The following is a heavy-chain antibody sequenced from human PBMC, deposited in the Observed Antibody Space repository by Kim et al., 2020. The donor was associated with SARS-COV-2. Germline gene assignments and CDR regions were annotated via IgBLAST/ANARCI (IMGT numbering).Heavy chain of an antibody. CDR3: ARRPESGYYYDISGYSLGAFDI. CDR2: INHSGST. CDR1: GGSFSGYY. V-gene: IGHV4-34*01. D-gene: IGHD3-22*01. Sequence: SETLSLTCAVYGGSFSGYYWSWIRQPPGKGLEWIGEINHSGSTNYNPSLKSRVTISVDTSKNQFSLKLSSVTAADTAVYYCARRPESGYYYDISGYSLGAFDIWGQRTMVTVSS. J-gene: IGHJ3*02.